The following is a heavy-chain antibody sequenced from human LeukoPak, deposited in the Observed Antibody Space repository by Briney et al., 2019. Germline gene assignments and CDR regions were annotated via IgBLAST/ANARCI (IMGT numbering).Heavy chain of an antibody. CDR2: ISSSSSYI. CDR3: ARIMSSNWYAVD. D-gene: IGHD6-13*01. V-gene: IGHV3-21*01. CDR1: GFTFSTYE. J-gene: IGHJ4*02. Sequence: PGGSLRLSCAASGFTFSTYEMNWVRQAPGRGLEWVSSISSSSSYIYYADSVKGRFTISRDNAKNSLYLQMTSLRAEDTALYYCARIMSSNWYAVDWGQGTLVTVSS.